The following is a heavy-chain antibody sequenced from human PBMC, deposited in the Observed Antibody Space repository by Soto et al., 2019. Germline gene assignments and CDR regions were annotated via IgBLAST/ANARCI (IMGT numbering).Heavy chain of an antibody. D-gene: IGHD3-22*01. J-gene: IGHJ5*02. CDR3: ARLLSSALYSYDL. Sequence: QITLKESGPTLVKPTQTLTLTCTLSGFSHSTSGVAVGWIRQPPGKALEWLGHIYWNDDKYYSTSLKSRLSLTKDHSKNQVVLTMTNVDPVDTGTYYCARLLSSALYSYDLWGQGTLVTVSS. CDR2: IYWNDDK. V-gene: IGHV2-5*01. CDR1: GFSHSTSGVA.